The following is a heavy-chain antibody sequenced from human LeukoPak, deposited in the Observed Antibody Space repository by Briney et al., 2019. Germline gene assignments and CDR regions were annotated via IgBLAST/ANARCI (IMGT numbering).Heavy chain of an antibody. Sequence: GGSLRLSCAASGFTFSSYSMIWVRQTPRRGLEWVSSISCDSSYIYYSDSVKGRFTISRDNAKNSLYLQMNSLRAEDTAVYYCARGQDVATTRFDYWGQGTLVTVSS. J-gene: IGHJ4*02. V-gene: IGHV3-21*01. CDR1: GFTFSSYS. D-gene: IGHD5-12*01. CDR2: ISCDSSYI. CDR3: ARGQDVATTRFDY.